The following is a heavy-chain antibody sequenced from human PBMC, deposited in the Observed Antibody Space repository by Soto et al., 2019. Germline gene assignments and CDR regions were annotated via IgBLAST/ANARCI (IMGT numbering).Heavy chain of an antibody. CDR2: IYYSGST. CDR1: GGSVSSGSYY. CDR3: AXVSPIAVAGGKTYYFDY. J-gene: IGHJ4*02. V-gene: IGHV4-61*01. D-gene: IGHD6-19*01. Sequence: SETLSLTCTVSGGSVSSGSYYWSWIRQPPGKGLEWIGYIYYSGSTNYNPSLKSRVTISVDTSKNQFSLKLCSVTAADTAVYYCAXVSPIAVAGGKTYYFDYWGQGTLVTVSS.